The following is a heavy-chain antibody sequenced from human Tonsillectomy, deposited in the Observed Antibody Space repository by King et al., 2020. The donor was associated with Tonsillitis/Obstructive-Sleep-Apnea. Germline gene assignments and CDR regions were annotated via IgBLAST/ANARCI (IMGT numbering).Heavy chain of an antibody. V-gene: IGHV1-18*01. CDR2: ISAYNGDT. CDR3: ARDHYSSSWSAHGYYYGMDV. CDR1: GYTFTYYG. Sequence: VQLVESGAEVKKPGASVRVSCKASGYTFTYYGISWGRQAPGQGLEWMGWISAYNGDTNYAQKLQGRVNVTTDTSTGTAYMDLRSLRSDDTAVYYCARDHYSSSWSAHGYYYGMDVWGQGTTITVSS. J-gene: IGHJ6*02. D-gene: IGHD6-13*01.